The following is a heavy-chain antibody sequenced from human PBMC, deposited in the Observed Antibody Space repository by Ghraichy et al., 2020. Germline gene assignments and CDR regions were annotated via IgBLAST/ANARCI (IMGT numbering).Heavy chain of an antibody. CDR3: ARPTYYYVNDAFDI. J-gene: IGHJ3*02. V-gene: IGHV3-23*01. D-gene: IGHD3-10*02. CDR1: GFTFSTYA. Sequence: LSLTCAASGFTFSTYAMSWVRQAPGKGLEWVSAISGSGGSTYYADSVKGRFTISRDNSKNTLYLQMNSLRAEDTAVYYCARPTYYYVNDAFDIWGQGTMVTVSS. CDR2: ISGSGGST.